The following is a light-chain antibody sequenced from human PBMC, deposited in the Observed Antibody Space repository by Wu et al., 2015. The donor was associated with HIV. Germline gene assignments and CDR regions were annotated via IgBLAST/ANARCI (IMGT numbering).Light chain of an antibody. J-gene: IGKJ1*01. V-gene: IGKV3-15*01. CDR1: QSVSSSY. Sequence: EIVLTQSPGTLSLSPGERATLSCRASQSVSSSYLAWYQQKPGQAPRLLIYGASTRATGIPASFSGSGSGTEFTLTISSIQSEDFGVYYCQQYNNWRTWTFGQGTKVEIK. CDR2: GAS. CDR3: QQYNNWRTWT.